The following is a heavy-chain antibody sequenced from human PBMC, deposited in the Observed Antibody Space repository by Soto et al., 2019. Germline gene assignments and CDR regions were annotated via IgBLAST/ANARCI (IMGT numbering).Heavy chain of an antibody. CDR2: INPSGGST. Sequence: ASVKVSCKASGYTFTRYYMHWVRQAPGQGLEWMGIINPSGGSTSYAQKFQGRVTMTRDTSTSTVYRELSSLRSEDTAVYYCARGSGDYEGYYYYYGMDVWGQGTTVTVSS. J-gene: IGHJ6*02. D-gene: IGHD2-21*02. CDR1: GYTFTRYY. CDR3: ARGSGDYEGYYYYYGMDV. V-gene: IGHV1-46*01.